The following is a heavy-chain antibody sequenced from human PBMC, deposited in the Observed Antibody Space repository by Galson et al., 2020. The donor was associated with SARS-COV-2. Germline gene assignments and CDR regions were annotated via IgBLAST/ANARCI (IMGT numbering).Heavy chain of an antibody. D-gene: IGHD6-13*01. Sequence: ASVKVSCKTSGYTFTSYGISWVRQAPGQGLEWMGGISAFNVNTNYAQKFQGRITMTTETSTNTAYMDLRSLRYDDTAVYYCARGRYSSSWFFDYWGQGTLVTVSS. CDR3: ARGRYSSSWFFDY. CDR2: ISAFNVNT. V-gene: IGHV1-18*04. CDR1: GYTFTSYG. J-gene: IGHJ4*02.